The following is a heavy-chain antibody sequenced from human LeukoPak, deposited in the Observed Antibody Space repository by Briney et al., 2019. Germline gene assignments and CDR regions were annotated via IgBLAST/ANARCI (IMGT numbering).Heavy chain of an antibody. D-gene: IGHD3-10*01. CDR3: ARDSSMVRGVKKGGYFDY. J-gene: IGHJ4*02. Sequence: PSETLSLTCTVSGVSISSYYWSWIRQPPGKGLEWIWYIYYSGSTNYNPSLKSRVTISVDTSKNQFSLKLSSVTAADTAVYYCARDSSMVRGVKKGGYFDYWGQGTLVTVSS. CDR1: GVSISSYY. CDR2: IYYSGST. V-gene: IGHV4-59*01.